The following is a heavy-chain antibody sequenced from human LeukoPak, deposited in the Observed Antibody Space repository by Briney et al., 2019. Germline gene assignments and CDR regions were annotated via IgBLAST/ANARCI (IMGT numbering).Heavy chain of an antibody. CDR3: AKAGVGDIVGVYMDV. V-gene: IGHV3-23*01. J-gene: IGHJ6*03. CDR1: GFTFSNYG. Sequence: PGGSLRLSRAASGFTFSNYGMSWVRQAPGKGLEWVSAISGSGGSTYYADSLKGRFTISRDNSKNTLYLQMNSLRAEDTAVYYCAKAGVGDIVGVYMDVWGKGTTVTVSS. CDR2: ISGSGGST. D-gene: IGHD1-26*01.